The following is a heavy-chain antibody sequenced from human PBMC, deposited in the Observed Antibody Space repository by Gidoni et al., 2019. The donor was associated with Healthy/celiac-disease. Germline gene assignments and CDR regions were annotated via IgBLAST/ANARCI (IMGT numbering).Heavy chain of an antibody. CDR3: ARESFYGDYYYYGMDV. CDR1: GFTVSSNY. Sequence: EVQLVESGGGLVQPGGSLRLSCAASGFTVSSNYMSWVRQAPGKGLELVSVIYSGGSTYYADSVKGRFTISRDNSKNTLYLQMNSLRAEDTAVYYCARESFYGDYYYYGMDVWGQGTTVTVSS. J-gene: IGHJ6*02. CDR2: IYSGGST. D-gene: IGHD4-17*01. V-gene: IGHV3-66*02.